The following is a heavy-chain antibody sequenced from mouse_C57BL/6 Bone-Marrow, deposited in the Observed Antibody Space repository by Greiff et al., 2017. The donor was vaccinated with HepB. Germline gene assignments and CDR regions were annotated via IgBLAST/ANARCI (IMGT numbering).Heavy chain of an antibody. D-gene: IGHD1-1*01. CDR3: ARDASGYGSSYGYFDV. Sequence: DVKLVESGGGLVQSGRSLRLSCATSGFTFSDFYMEWVRQAPGKGLEWIAASRNKANDYTTEYSASVKGRFIVSRGTSQRILYLQMKALRAEDTAINYCARDASGYGSSYGYFDVWGTGTTVTVSA. CDR1: GFTFSDFY. CDR2: SRNKANDYTT. J-gene: IGHJ1*03. V-gene: IGHV7-1*01.